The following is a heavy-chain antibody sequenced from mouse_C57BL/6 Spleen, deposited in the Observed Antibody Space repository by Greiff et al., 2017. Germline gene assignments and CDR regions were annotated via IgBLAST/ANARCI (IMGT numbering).Heavy chain of an antibody. CDR3: ARGCDYFDY. Sequence: EVQVVESEGGLVQPGSSMKLSCTASGFTFSDYYMAWVRQVPEKGLEWVANINYDGSSTYYLDSLKSRFIISRDNAKNILYLQMSSLKSEDTATYYCARGCDYFDYWGQGTTLTVSS. CDR1: GFTFSDYY. V-gene: IGHV5-16*01. J-gene: IGHJ2*01. D-gene: IGHD3-3*01. CDR2: INYDGSST.